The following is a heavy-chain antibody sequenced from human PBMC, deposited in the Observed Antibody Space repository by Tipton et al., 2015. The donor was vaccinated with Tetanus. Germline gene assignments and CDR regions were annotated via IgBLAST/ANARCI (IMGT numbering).Heavy chain of an antibody. V-gene: IGHV4-59*07. CDR3: ARRSYCTSRRCLDAFDL. CDR2: IFYSGST. CDR1: GDSMNKYY. D-gene: IGHD2-8*01. J-gene: IGHJ3*01. Sequence: TLSLTCTVSGDSMNKYYWSWIRQPPGKGLEWISYIFYSGSTNYNPSLKSRVNISMDTSKNQISLKLSSVTAADTAVYFCARRSYCTSRRCLDAFDLWGPGTRVTVSS.